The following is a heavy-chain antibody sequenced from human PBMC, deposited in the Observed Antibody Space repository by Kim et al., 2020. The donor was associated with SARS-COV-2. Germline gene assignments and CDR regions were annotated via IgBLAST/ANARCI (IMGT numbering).Heavy chain of an antibody. V-gene: IGHV4-34*01. CDR1: GGSFSGYY. J-gene: IGHJ2*01. CDR3: ARVVVVVAATLGWYFGL. Sequence: SETLSLTCAVYGGSFSGYYWSWIRQPPGKGLEWIGEINHSGSTNYNPSLKSRVTISVDTSKNQFSLKLSSVTAADTAVYYCARVVVVVAATLGWYFGLWGRGTLVTVSS. CDR2: INHSGST. D-gene: IGHD2-15*01.